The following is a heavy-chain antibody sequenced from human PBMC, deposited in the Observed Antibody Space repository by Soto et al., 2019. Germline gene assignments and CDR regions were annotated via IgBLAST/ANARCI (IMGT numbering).Heavy chain of an antibody. CDR1: GFTFGDYA. V-gene: IGHV3-49*03. CDR2: IRSIGAGGTT. Sequence: EVQLVDSGGGLVQPGRSLRLSCSASGFTFGDYAVSWFRQAPGKGLERVGVIRSIGAGGTTEYAASVKGRFTISRDDSKHIAYLQMNSLKPEDAAVYFCTRERGRVFEWLLFDYWGQGTLVTVSS. D-gene: IGHD3-3*01. J-gene: IGHJ4*02. CDR3: TRERGRVFEWLLFDY.